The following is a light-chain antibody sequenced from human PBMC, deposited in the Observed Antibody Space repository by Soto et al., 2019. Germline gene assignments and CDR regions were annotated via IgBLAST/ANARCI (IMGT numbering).Light chain of an antibody. CDR2: GTS. CDR3: QQYGSPRWT. J-gene: IGKJ1*01. CDR1: QTVGSAY. Sequence: EMVWTQSPGTLSLSPGERATLSCRASQTVGSAYLAWYQHKPGQAPRLLIYGTSSRATGIPDRITGSGSGRDLPLTIRRVEPEHFAVYYCQQYGSPRWTAGRETKV. V-gene: IGKV3-20*01.